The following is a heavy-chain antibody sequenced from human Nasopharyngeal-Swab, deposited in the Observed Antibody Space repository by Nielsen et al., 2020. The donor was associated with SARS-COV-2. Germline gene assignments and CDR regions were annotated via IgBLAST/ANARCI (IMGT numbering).Heavy chain of an antibody. J-gene: IGHJ4*02. CDR3: ARSLGAEVLAVEHY. D-gene: IGHD3-10*01. CDR2: IDWSGSKI. V-gene: IGHV3-9*01. CDR1: GFTFDDTA. Sequence: GGSLRLSCAASGFTFDDTAMHWVRQGPGQGLEWVAGIDWSGSKIGYADSVKGRFTISRDSAKKSVFLQMDRLRVEDTAVYYCARSLGAEVLAVEHYWGQGTPVTVSS.